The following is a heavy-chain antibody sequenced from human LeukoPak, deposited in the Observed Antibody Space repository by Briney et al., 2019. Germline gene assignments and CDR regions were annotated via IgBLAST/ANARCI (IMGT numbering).Heavy chain of an antibody. V-gene: IGHV3-48*03. D-gene: IGHD3-9*01. CDR3: AREDPYYDILTGRYYYFDY. CDR1: GFTFSSYE. CDR2: ISSSGSTI. Sequence: PGGSLRLSXAASGFTFSSYEMNWVRQAPGKGLEWVSNISSSGSTIYYADSVKGRFTISRDNAKNSLYLQMNSLRAEDTAVYYCAREDPYYDILTGRYYYFDYWGQGTLVTVSS. J-gene: IGHJ4*02.